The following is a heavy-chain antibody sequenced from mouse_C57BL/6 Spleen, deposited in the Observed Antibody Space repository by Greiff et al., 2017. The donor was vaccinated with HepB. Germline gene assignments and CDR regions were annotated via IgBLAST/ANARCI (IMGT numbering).Heavy chain of an antibody. D-gene: IGHD2-4*01. CDR2: ISNGGGST. J-gene: IGHJ4*01. CDR3: ARQGGLYDYDDYYAMDY. V-gene: IGHV5-12*01. CDR1: GFTFSDYY. Sequence: EVHLVESGGGLVQPGGSLKLSCAASGFTFSDYYMYWVRQTPEKRLEWVAYISNGGGSTYYPDTVKGRFTISRDNAKNTLYLQKSRLKSEDTAMYYCARQGGLYDYDDYYAMDYWGQGTSVTVSS.